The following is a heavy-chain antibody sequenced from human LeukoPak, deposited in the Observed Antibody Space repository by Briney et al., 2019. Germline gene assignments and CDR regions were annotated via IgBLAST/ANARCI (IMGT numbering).Heavy chain of an antibody. CDR2: ISFDGSNK. D-gene: IGHD5-24*01. CDR3: ARDREGYTLDY. V-gene: IGHV3-30*04. Sequence: GGSLRLSCAASGFTCSNYARHWVRQPPGKGLEWVAVISFDGSNKYYADSVKGRFTISRDNSKNTLYLQMNSLRAEDTAVFYCARDREGYTLDYWGQGTLVTVSS. CDR1: GFTCSNYA. J-gene: IGHJ4*02.